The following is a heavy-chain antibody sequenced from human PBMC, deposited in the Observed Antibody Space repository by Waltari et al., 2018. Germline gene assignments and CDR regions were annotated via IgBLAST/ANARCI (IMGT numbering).Heavy chain of an antibody. CDR2: IYSGGST. CDR3: ARGLKVAIDY. D-gene: IGHD5-12*01. Sequence: VQLQESGPGLVKPSETLSLTCAVSGYSISSGYYWGWIRQPPGKGLEWVSVIYSGGSTYYADSMKGRFTISRDNSKNTLYLQMNSLRAEDTAVYYCARGLKVAIDYWGQGTLVTVSS. J-gene: IGHJ4*02. CDR1: GYSISSGYY. V-gene: IGHV3-53*01.